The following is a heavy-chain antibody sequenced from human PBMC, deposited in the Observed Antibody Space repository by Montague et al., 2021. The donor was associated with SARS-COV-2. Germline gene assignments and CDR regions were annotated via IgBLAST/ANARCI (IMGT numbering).Heavy chain of an antibody. CDR3: ASDLSIYDSSAYYFQLDY. J-gene: IGHJ4*02. CDR2: ISYDGSNN. CDR1: GFTFSDYA. V-gene: IGHV3-30*04. D-gene: IGHD3-22*01. Sequence: SLRLSCAASGFTFSDYAMHWVRQAPGKGLEWVAVISYDGSNNYYADSVKGRFTISRDNSKNTLYLQMNSLRAEDTAVYYCASDLSIYDSSAYYFQLDYWGQGTLVTVSS.